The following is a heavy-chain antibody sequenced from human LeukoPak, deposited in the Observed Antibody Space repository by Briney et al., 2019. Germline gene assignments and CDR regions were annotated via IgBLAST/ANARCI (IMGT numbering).Heavy chain of an antibody. J-gene: IGHJ6*04. CDR1: GGSISSSNW. CDR2: IYHSGST. Sequence: PSGTLSLICAVSGGSISSSNWWSWVRQPPGKGLEWIGEIYHSGSTNYNPSLKSRVTISVDKSKNQFSLKLSSVTAADTAVYYCARTYYDILTADFFGMDVWGKGTTVTVSS. V-gene: IGHV4-4*02. CDR3: ARTYYDILTADFFGMDV. D-gene: IGHD3-9*01.